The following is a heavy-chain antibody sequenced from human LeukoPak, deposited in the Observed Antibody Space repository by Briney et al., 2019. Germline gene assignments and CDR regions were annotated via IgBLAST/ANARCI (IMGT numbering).Heavy chain of an antibody. D-gene: IGHD4-17*01. CDR2: IIPIFGTA. V-gene: IGHV1-69*05. Sequence: SVKVSCKASRGTFSNYAISWVRQAPGQGLEWMGGIIPIFGTASYAQKFQGRVTITTDESTSTAYMELSSLRSEDTAVYYCARDRATTVTKSFAFDIWGQGTMVTVSS. CDR3: ARDRATTVTKSFAFDI. J-gene: IGHJ3*02. CDR1: RGTFSNYA.